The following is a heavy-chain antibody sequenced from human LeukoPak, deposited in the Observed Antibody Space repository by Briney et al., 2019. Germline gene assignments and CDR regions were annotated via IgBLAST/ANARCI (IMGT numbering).Heavy chain of an antibody. D-gene: IGHD2-2*01. V-gene: IGHV3-11*04. CDR3: ARDGESGVKVQAANWFDP. CDR1: GFTFSDYY. J-gene: IGHJ5*02. Sequence: PGGSLRLSCAASGFTFSDYYMSRIRQAPRKGLEWVSCISSSGSTIYYADSVKGRSTISRDNAKNSLYLQMNSLGAEDTAVYYCARDGESGVKVQAANWFDPWGQGTLVTVSS. CDR2: ISSSGSTI.